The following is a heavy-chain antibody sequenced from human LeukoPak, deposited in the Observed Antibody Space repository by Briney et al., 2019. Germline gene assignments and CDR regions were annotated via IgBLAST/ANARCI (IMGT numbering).Heavy chain of an antibody. CDR3: ARGGPAATFQGSWFDP. CDR2: IYYSGST. D-gene: IGHD2-2*01. J-gene: IGHJ5*02. Sequence: KPSETLPLTCTVSGGSISSSSYYWGWIRQPPGKGLEWIGYIYYSGSTNYNPSLKSRVTISVDTSKNQFSLKLSSVTAADTAVYYCARGGPAATFQGSWFDPWGQGTLVTVSS. V-gene: IGHV4-61*05. CDR1: GGSISSSSYY.